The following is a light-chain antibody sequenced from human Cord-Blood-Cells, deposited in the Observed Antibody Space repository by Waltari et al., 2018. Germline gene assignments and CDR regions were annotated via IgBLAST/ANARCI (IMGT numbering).Light chain of an antibody. CDR1: QSISSW. CDR2: KAS. CDR3: QQYNSYSRT. Sequence: DIQMTQSPSTLSASVGDRVTITCRAIQSISSWLAWYQQKPGKGPKLLIYKASSLESGVPSRFGGSGSGTEFTLTISSLQPDDFATYYCQQYNSYSRTFGQGTKVEIK. V-gene: IGKV1-5*03. J-gene: IGKJ1*01.